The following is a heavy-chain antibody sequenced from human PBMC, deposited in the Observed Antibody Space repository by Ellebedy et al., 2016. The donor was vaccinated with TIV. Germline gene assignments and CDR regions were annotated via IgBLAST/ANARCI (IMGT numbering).Heavy chain of an antibody. CDR2: INSDGSST. CDR3: ARELLVRGWFDP. D-gene: IGHD6-13*01. Sequence: AASVKVSCKASGYTFTGYYMHWVRQAPGKGLVWVSRINSDGSSTSYADSVKGRFTISRDNAKNSLYLQMNSLRAEDTAVYYCARELLVRGWFDPWGQGTLVTVSS. V-gene: IGHV3-74*01. CDR1: GYTFTGYY. J-gene: IGHJ5*02.